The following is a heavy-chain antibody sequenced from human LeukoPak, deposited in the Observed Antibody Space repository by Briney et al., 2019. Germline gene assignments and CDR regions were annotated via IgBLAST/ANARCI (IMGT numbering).Heavy chain of an antibody. J-gene: IGHJ4*02. CDR1: GFTFSSTG. D-gene: IGHD1-14*01. CDR2: IRYDGNNK. Sequence: PGGSLRLPCTASGFTFSSTGMHWVRQAPGKGLELVSYIRYDGNNKYYGDSVKGRLTVSRDNSKNTLYLQMNSLRVEDTAVYYCARTYNPDYWGQGTLVTVSS. V-gene: IGHV3-30*02. CDR3: ARTYNPDY.